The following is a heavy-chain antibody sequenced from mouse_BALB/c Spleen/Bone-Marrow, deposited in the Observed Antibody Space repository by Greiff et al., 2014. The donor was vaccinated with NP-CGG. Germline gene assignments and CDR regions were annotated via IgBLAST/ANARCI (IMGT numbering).Heavy chain of an antibody. J-gene: IGHJ2*01. CDR1: GFTFSSYG. CDR2: INSNGGST. V-gene: IGHV5-6-3*01. Sequence: EVQLVESGGGLVQPGGSLKLSCAASGFTFSSYGMSWVRQTPDKRLELVATINSNGGSTYYPDSVKSRFTISRDNAKNTLYLQMSSLKSEDTAMYYCARERYYGNGRIFEYWGQGTTLTVSS. D-gene: IGHD1-1*01. CDR3: ARERYYGNGRIFEY.